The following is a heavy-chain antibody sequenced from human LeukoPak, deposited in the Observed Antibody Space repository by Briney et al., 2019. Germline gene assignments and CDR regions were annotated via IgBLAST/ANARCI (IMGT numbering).Heavy chain of an antibody. Sequence: SVKVSCKASGGTFNIYAISWVRQAPGQGLEWMGGIIPIFGTANYAQKFQGRVTITADESTSTAYMELSSLRSEDTAVYYCARDAPAISSGSFSPEDWFDPWGQGALVTVS. CDR1: GGTFNIYA. J-gene: IGHJ5*02. V-gene: IGHV1-69*13. D-gene: IGHD3-10*01. CDR2: IIPIFGTA. CDR3: ARDAPAISSGSFSPEDWFDP.